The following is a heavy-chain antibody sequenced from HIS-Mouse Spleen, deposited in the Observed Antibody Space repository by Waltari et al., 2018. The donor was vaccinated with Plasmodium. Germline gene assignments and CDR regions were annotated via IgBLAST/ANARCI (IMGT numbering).Heavy chain of an antibody. CDR3: ARGLRGHYWYFDL. CDR1: GVSFSGYY. CDR2: INHSGST. Sequence: QVQLQQWGAGLLKPSETLSLTCAVYGVSFSGYYWSWIRQPPGKGLEWIGEINHSGSTNYNPSLKSRVTISGDTSKNQFALKLSSVTAADTAVYYCARGLRGHYWYFDLWGRGTLVTVSS. V-gene: IGHV4-34*01. J-gene: IGHJ2*01. D-gene: IGHD3-10*01.